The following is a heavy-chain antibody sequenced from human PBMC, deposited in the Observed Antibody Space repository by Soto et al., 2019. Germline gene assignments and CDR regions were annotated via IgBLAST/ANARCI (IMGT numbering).Heavy chain of an antibody. Sequence: GGSLRLSCAASGFTFSSYAMSWVRQAPGKGLEWVSAISGSGGSTYYADSVKGRFTISRDNSKNTLYLQMNSLRAEDTAVYYCTRAFSVVPAAISWFDPWGQGTLVTVSS. CDR3: TRAFSVVPAAISWFDP. V-gene: IGHV3-23*01. CDR2: ISGSGGST. J-gene: IGHJ5*02. CDR1: GFTFSSYA. D-gene: IGHD2-2*02.